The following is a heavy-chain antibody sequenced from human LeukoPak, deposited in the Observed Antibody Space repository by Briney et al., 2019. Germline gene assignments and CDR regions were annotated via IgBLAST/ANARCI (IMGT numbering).Heavy chain of an antibody. J-gene: IGHJ6*03. D-gene: IGHD2-2*02. Sequence: ASVKVSCKASGYTFTSYYMHWVRQAPGQGLEWMGIINPSGGSTSYAQKFQGRVTMTRDTSTSTVYMELSSLRSEDTAVYYCERDLIGVVPPAIGEQYHYMDLWGKGTTLSLPS. CDR3: ERDLIGVVPPAIGEQYHYMDL. V-gene: IGHV1-46*01. CDR2: INPSGGST. CDR1: GYTFTSYY.